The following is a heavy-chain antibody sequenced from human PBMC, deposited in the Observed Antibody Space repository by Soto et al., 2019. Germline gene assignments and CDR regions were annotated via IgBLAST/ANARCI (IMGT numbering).Heavy chain of an antibody. J-gene: IGHJ4*02. CDR3: AGTQFDTSVYYPSGREL. D-gene: IGHD3-22*01. CDR2: IIPFLGSA. CDR1: GGTFKSYV. V-gene: IGHV1-69*01. Sequence: QVQLEQSGAEVEKPGSSVKVSCKPSGGTFKSYVLNWVRQAPGQGLEFMGGIIPFLGSADYAQKFQDRGTITADESTSTAYLELSSRRSEASAFFYCAGTQFDTSVYYPSGRELWGQGTLVTVAS.